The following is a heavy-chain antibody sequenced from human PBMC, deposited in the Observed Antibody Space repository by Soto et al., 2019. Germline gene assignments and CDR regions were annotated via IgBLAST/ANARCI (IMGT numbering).Heavy chain of an antibody. CDR2: ISSNSDTI. V-gene: IGHV3-9*02. J-gene: IGHJ4*02. CDR3: AKDMKWGGMTTIHYFHS. D-gene: IGHD4-17*01. CDR1: GFTADDYA. Sequence: EVQLVEFGVGLVQPGRSLRLSCVASGFTADDYAMHWVREAPGKGLEWVSGISSNSDTIDYADSVKGRFTISRDNAKNSLFLQMNSLTPEDTALYYCAKDMKWGGMTTIHYFHSWGQGTLVTVSS.